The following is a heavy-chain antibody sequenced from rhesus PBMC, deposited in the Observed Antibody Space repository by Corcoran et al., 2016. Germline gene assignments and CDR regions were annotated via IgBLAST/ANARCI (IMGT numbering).Heavy chain of an antibody. Sequence: EVQLVESGGGVVQPGGSLGISCSVSGFTFAAFAIHWVHQAPRMGLEWVSGISWSGGSTYYADSVKGQFTISRDNAKNSLYLQMGSLRAEDTALYYCARGITIDQYGLDSWGQGVVVTVSS. CDR1: GFTFAAFA. CDR2: ISWSGGST. D-gene: IGHD3-3*01. V-gene: IGHV3-201*01. CDR3: ARGITIDQYGLDS. J-gene: IGHJ6*01.